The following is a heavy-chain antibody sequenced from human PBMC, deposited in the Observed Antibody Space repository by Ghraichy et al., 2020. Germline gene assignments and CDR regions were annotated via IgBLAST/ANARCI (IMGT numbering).Heavy chain of an antibody. CDR1: GFTFDDYA. CDR2: ISWNSGSI. CDR3: AKAPIVVVVAATFFDY. D-gene: IGHD2-15*01. V-gene: IGHV3-9*01. J-gene: IGHJ4*02. Sequence: SLNISCAASGFTFDDYAMHWVRQAPGKGLEWVSGISWNSGSIGYVDSVKGRFTISRDNAKNSLYLQMNSLRAEDTALYYCAKAPIVVVVAATFFDYWGQGTLVTVSS.